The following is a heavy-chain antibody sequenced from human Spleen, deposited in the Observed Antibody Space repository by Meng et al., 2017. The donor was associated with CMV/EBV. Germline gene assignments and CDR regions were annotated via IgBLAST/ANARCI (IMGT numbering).Heavy chain of an antibody. J-gene: IGHJ6*02. CDR1: GLTFRSYA. CDR3: ARAEVYCSSTSCYLGHYGIDV. V-gene: IGHV3-48*03. D-gene: IGHD2-2*01. Sequence: LSLTCAASGLTFRSYAMNWVRQAPGKGLEWGSYISNTGSTIYDADSVKGRFTISRDNAKNSLYLQINSLRAEDTAVYYCARAEVYCSSTSCYLGHYGIDVWGQGTTVTVSS. CDR2: ISNTGSTI.